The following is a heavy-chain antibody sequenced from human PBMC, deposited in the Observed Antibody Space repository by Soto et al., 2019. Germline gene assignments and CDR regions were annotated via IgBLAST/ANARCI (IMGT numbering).Heavy chain of an antibody. Sequence: SETLSLTCTVSGGSIISGAYYWIWIRQHPGKGLEWIGYIYYSGSTYYNPSLKSRVTISVDTSKNQFSLKLSSVTAADTAVYYCARDQETSGERAYYYYGMDVWGQGTTVTVSS. CDR2: IYYSGST. CDR1: GGSIISGAYY. CDR3: ARDQETSGERAYYYYGMDV. V-gene: IGHV4-31*03. D-gene: IGHD6-19*01. J-gene: IGHJ6*02.